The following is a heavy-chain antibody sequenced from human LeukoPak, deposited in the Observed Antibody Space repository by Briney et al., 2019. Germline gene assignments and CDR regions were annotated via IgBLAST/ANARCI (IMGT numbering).Heavy chain of an antibody. Sequence: VASVKVSCKVSGYTLTELSMHWVRQAPGKGLEWMGGFDPEDGETIYAQKFQGRVTMTEDTSTDTAYMELSSLRSEDTAVYYCATGRLYDFWSGYHFDYWGQGTLVTVSS. CDR3: ATGRLYDFWSGYHFDY. D-gene: IGHD3-3*01. CDR1: GYTLTELS. J-gene: IGHJ4*02. V-gene: IGHV1-24*01. CDR2: FDPEDGET.